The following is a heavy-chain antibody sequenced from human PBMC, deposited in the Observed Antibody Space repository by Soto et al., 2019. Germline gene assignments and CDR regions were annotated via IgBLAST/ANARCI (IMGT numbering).Heavy chain of an antibody. J-gene: IGHJ4*02. CDR2: MHHSGST. CDR1: GGSISSGDYY. CDR3: ARDNPVYLDY. V-gene: IGHV4-30-4*01. Sequence: QVQLQESGPGLVKPSQTLSLTCTVSGGSISSGDYYWSWIRQPPGKVLYWIGYMHHSGSTYYNTSRGSLVTISVNPTKNPYSAKLSSATTADKAGHYCARDNPVYLDYWGQGTLITVSP.